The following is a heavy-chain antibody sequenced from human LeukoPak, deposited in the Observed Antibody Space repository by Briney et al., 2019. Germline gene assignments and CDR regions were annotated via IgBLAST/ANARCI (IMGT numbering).Heavy chain of an antibody. Sequence: GRSLRLSCAASGFTFSSYGMHWVRQAPGKGLEWVAVISYDGTNKYYADSVRGRFTISRDNSKNTLYLQMNSLRAEDTAVYYCAKGLDSRRELAPFEYWGQGTLVS. CDR1: GFTFSSYG. D-gene: IGHD1-26*01. CDR3: AKGLDSRRELAPFEY. V-gene: IGHV3-30*18. CDR2: ISYDGTNK. J-gene: IGHJ4*02.